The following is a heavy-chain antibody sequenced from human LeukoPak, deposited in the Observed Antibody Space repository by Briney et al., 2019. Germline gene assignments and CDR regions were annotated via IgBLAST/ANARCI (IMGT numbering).Heavy chain of an antibody. J-gene: IGHJ6*03. Sequence: PGGSLRLSCAASGFTFSSYAMSWVCQAPGKGLEWVSAISHSGDNTYYADSVKGRFTFSRDNSKNTLYLQMNSLRAEDTAVYYCAKSWEAYCINTSCLAYMDVWGKGTTVTVSS. CDR2: ISHSGDNT. V-gene: IGHV3-23*01. CDR3: AKSWEAYCINTSCLAYMDV. CDR1: GFTFSSYA. D-gene: IGHD2-2*01.